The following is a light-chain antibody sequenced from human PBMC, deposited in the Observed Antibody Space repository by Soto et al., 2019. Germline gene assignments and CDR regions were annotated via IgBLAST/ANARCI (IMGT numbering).Light chain of an antibody. CDR3: QRTYTTLST. V-gene: IGKV1-39*01. Sequence: DIQMTQSPSSLSASVGDRVTITCRASQNINKYINWYQVKPGQAPKFLSYDASSLQSGVPSRFSGSRSGTDFPLTISSLQPEDVATYDCQRTYTTLSTFGQGTKLEV. J-gene: IGKJ2*01. CDR1: QNINKY. CDR2: DAS.